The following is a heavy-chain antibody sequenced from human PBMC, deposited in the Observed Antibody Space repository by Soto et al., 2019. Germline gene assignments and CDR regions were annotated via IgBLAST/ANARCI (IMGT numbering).Heavy chain of an antibody. D-gene: IGHD1-7*01. J-gene: IGHJ4*02. V-gene: IGHV4-39*01. CDR1: GGSISSSSYY. CDR2: IYYSGST. Sequence: SETLSLTCTVSGGSISSSSYYWGWIRQPPGKGLEWIGSIYYSGSTYYNPSLKSRVTISVDTSKNQFSLKLSSVTAADTAVYYCAFREGNWNYVEHSFDYWGQGTLVTVSS. CDR3: AFREGNWNYVEHSFDY.